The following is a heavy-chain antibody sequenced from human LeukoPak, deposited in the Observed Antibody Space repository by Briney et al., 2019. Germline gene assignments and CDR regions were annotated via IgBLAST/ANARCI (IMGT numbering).Heavy chain of an antibody. CDR3: AREAPHITMIED. V-gene: IGHV4-30-4*01. CDR1: GVSISSGDYY. D-gene: IGHD3-22*01. J-gene: IGHJ4*02. CDR2: IYYSGST. Sequence: PSETLSLTCTVSGVSISSGDYYWSWIRQPPGKGLEWIGYIYYSGSTYYNPSLKSRVTISVDTSKNQFSLKLSSVTAADTAVYYCAREAPHITMIEDWGQGTLVTVSS.